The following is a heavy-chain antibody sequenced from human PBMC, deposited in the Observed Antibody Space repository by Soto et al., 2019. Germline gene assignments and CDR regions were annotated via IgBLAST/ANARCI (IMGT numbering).Heavy chain of an antibody. CDR1: GYTFTGYY. Sequence: QVQLVQSGAEVKKPGASVKVSCKASGYTFTGYYMHWVRQAPGQGLEWMGWINPNSGGTNYAQKFQGWVTMTRDTSISTAYMELSRLRSDDTAVYYCARGMGYGDYDNWFDPWGQGTLVTVSS. CDR2: INPNSGGT. CDR3: ARGMGYGDYDNWFDP. J-gene: IGHJ5*02. D-gene: IGHD4-17*01. V-gene: IGHV1-2*04.